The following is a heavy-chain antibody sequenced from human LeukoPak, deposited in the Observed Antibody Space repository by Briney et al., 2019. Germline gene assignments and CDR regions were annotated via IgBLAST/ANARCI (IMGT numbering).Heavy chain of an antibody. CDR3: ARGRIWDIVVVPAAVYFDY. D-gene: IGHD2-2*01. CDR2: IYHSGST. J-gene: IGHJ4*02. CDR1: GGSISSGGYY. Sequence: SQTLSLTCTVSGGSISSGGYYWSWIRQPPGKGLEWIGYIYHSGSTYYNPSLKSRVTISVGTSKNQFSLKLSSVTAADTAVYYCARGRIWDIVVVPAAVYFDYWGQGTLVTVSS. V-gene: IGHV4-30-2*01.